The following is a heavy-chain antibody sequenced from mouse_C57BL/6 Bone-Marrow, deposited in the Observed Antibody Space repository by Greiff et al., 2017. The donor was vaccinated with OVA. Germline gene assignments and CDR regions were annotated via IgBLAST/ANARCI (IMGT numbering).Heavy chain of an antibody. J-gene: IGHJ3*01. Sequence: VQLQQSGAELVRPGASVKLSCTASGFNIKDDYMHWVKQRPEQGLEWIGWIDPEDGDTEYASKFQGKATITADTSSNTAYLQLSSLTSEDTAVYYCTTWWFAYWGQGTLVTVSA. CDR2: IDPEDGDT. CDR1: GFNIKDDY. V-gene: IGHV14-4*01. CDR3: TTWWFAY.